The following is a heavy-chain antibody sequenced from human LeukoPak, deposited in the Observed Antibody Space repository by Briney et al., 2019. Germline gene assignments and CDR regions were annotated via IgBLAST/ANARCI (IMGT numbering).Heavy chain of an antibody. J-gene: IGHJ5*02. D-gene: IGHD5-18*01. Sequence: GGSLRLSCAASGFTFSSYGMHWVRQAPGKGLEWVAVTWYDGSNKYYADSVKGRFTISRDNSKNTLYLQMNGLRAEDTAVYYCARDRRGYSYGYGPWGQGTLVTVSS. CDR1: GFTFSSYG. V-gene: IGHV3-33*01. CDR3: ARDRRGYSYGYGP. CDR2: TWYDGSNK.